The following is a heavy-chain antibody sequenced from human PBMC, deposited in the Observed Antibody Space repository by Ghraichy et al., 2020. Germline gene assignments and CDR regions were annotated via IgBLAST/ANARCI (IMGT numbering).Heavy chain of an antibody. J-gene: IGHJ6*02. CDR1: GFTLSDYS. CDR3: ARASAVARFYYYAAMDV. Sequence: GGSLRLSCAVSGFTLSDYSINWVRQAPGKGLEWISYITSSGKFISYADSVKGRFTVSRDNAKKTLYLQMNSLRGEDTAVYYCARASAVARFYYYAAMDVWGQGTTVTVSS. V-gene: IGHV3-48*01. D-gene: IGHD4-23*01. CDR2: ITSSGKFI.